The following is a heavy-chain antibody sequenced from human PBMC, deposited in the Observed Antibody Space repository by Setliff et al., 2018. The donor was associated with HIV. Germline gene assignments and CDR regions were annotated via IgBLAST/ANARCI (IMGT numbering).Heavy chain of an antibody. CDR2: ISPNFGHT. J-gene: IGHJ3*02. Sequence: ASVKVSCKASGYTFTTYGISWVRQAPGHGLEWMGWISPNFGHTNYAQNFLGRVTITRDTSASTAYMELSSLRSEDTAVYYCASGGYNFWSGYPNAFDIWGQGTMVTVSS. D-gene: IGHD3-3*01. V-gene: IGHV1-18*01. CDR3: ASGGYNFWSGYPNAFDI. CDR1: GYTFTTYG.